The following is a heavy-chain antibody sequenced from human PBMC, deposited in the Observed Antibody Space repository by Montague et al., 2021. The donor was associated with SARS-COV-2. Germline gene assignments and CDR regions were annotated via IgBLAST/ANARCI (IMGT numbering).Heavy chain of an antibody. V-gene: IGHV4-59*01. D-gene: IGHD3-10*01. J-gene: IGHJ4*02. Sequence: SETLSLTCSVSGASITTYYWRWIRQAPGKGLEWIAYIFHSGHTNYNPSLRSRVAISIDTSRDQFPLSLTSITAADTAVHYCARQPYLASAYYFDYWGLGTLVTVSS. CDR1: GASITTYY. CDR2: IFHSGHT. CDR3: ARQPYLASAYYFDY.